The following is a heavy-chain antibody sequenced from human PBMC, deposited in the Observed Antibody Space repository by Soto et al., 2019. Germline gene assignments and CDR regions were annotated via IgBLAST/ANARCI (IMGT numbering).Heavy chain of an antibody. Sequence: GGSLRLSCAASGFTFSSYAMHWVRQAPGKGLEWVAVISYDGSNKYYADSVKGRFTISRDNSKNTLYLQMNSLRAEDTAVYYCARAGEQLVDLENWFDPWGQGTLVTVSS. CDR2: ISYDGSNK. D-gene: IGHD6-6*01. CDR1: GFTFSSYA. J-gene: IGHJ5*02. CDR3: ARAGEQLVDLENWFDP. V-gene: IGHV3-30-3*01.